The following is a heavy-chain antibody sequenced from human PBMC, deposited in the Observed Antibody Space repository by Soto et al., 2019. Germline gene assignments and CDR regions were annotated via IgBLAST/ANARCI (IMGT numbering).Heavy chain of an antibody. D-gene: IGHD1-26*01. J-gene: IGHJ4*02. Sequence: ASVKVSCKASGYTFTGYYMHWVRQAPGQGLEWMGWINPNSGGTNYAQKFQGRVTMTRDTSISTAYMELSRLRTDDSAVYYCARGWELIHFYYDSWGQGTLVTVSS. CDR1: GYTFTGYY. CDR2: INPNSGGT. CDR3: ARGWELIHFYYDS. V-gene: IGHV1-2*02.